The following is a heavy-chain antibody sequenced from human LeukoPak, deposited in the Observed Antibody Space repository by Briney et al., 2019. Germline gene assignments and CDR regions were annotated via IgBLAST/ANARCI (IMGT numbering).Heavy chain of an antibody. CDR1: GGIFSRHT. Sequence: AASVKVSCTASGGIFSRHTISWVRQSPGQGLEWMGGITPMFGTSNYAQKFQGRVTITADESTSTAYMELSSLRSEDTAVYYCARDSSEFRSLLFHWGQGTLVTVSS. D-gene: IGHD1-14*01. J-gene: IGHJ1*01. V-gene: IGHV1-69*13. CDR3: ARDSSEFRSLLFH. CDR2: ITPMFGTS.